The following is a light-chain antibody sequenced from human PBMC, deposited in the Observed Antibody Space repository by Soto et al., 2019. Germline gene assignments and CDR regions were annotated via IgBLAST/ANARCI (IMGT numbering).Light chain of an antibody. CDR1: QSISSY. V-gene: IGKV1-39*01. Sequence: EIQVTQHPPSLPASVGDRVTITCRSSQSISSYLNWYQQKPGKAPKLLIYAASTLQSGVPSRFSGSGSGTKFTLTIASLQPDDFATYYCQQYETFSGTFGPVTNVDIK. CDR3: QQYETFSGT. CDR2: AAS. J-gene: IGKJ1*01.